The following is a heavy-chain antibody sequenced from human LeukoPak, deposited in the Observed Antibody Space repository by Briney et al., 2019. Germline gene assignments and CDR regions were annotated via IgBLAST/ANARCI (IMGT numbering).Heavy chain of an antibody. J-gene: IGHJ6*03. D-gene: IGHD3-22*01. V-gene: IGHV4-61*02. CDR1: GGSIRSGIYY. CDR2: IDTSGST. CDR3: ARHAEFYYDSSGYLDV. Sequence: SETLSLTCTVSGGSIRSGIYYWSWIRQPAGKGLEWIGRIDTSGSTNYNPSLKRRVTISADTSGNLFSLKVNSVTAADTAVYYCARHAEFYYDSSGYLDVWGKGTTVTISS.